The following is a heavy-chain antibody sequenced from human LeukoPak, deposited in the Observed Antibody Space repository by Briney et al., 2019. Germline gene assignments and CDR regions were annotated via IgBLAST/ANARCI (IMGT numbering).Heavy chain of an antibody. D-gene: IGHD6-19*01. CDR2: IYYSGST. CDR3: ARKGSGWYAFDI. J-gene: IGHJ3*02. V-gene: IGHV4-28*01. CDR1: GDSISSNCW. Sequence: SETLSLICAVSGDSISSNCWWSWIRQPPEKGLEWIGYIYYSGSTHQNPSLQSRLTMSVDTSKNQFSLKLSSVTAVDTAVYYCARKGSGWYAFDIWGQGTMVTVSS.